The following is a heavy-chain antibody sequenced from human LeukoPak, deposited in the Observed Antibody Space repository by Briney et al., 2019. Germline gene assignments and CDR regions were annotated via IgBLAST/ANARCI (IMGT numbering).Heavy chain of an antibody. CDR3: ARDKRSGPPDY. CDR2: ISSSSSYI. CDR1: GFTFSSYS. J-gene: IGHJ4*02. V-gene: IGHV3-21*01. D-gene: IGHD2-15*01. Sequence: GGSLRLSCAASGFTFSSYSMNWVRQAPGKGLEWVSSISSSSSYIYYADSVKGRFTISRDNAKNSLYLQMNSLRAEDTAVYYCARDKRSGPPDYWGQGTLVAVSS.